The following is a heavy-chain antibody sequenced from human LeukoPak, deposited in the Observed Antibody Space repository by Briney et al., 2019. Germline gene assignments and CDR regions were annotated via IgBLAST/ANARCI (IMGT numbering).Heavy chain of an antibody. D-gene: IGHD3-3*01. CDR3: ARVGKVGYDFWSGYVGAFDI. J-gene: IGHJ3*02. Sequence: AASVKVSCKASGYTFTSYDINWVRQATGQGLEWMGWMNPNSGNTGYAQKFQGRVTMTRNTSISTAYMELSSLRSEDTAVYYCARVGKVGYDFWSGYVGAFDIWGQGTMVTVSS. CDR2: MNPNSGNT. V-gene: IGHV1-8*01. CDR1: GYTFTSYD.